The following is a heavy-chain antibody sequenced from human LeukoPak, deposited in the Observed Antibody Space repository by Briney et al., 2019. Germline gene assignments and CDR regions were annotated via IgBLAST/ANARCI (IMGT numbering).Heavy chain of an antibody. CDR3: AKPEYYYDSSGYFHFDY. CDR2: ISGSGGST. Sequence: GGSLRLSCVASGFTFSNYWMLWVRQAPGKGLEWVSAISGSGGSTYYADSVKGRFTISRDNSKNTLYLQMNSLRAEDTAVYYCAKPEYYYDSSGYFHFDYWGQGTLVTVSS. CDR1: GFTFSNYW. J-gene: IGHJ4*02. D-gene: IGHD3-22*01. V-gene: IGHV3-23*01.